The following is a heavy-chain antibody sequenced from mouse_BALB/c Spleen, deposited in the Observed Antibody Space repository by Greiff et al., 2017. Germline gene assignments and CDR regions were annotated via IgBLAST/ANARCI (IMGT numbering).Heavy chain of an antibody. CDR1: GFTFSSFG. J-gene: IGHJ3*01. V-gene: IGHV5-17*02. CDR2: ISSGSSTI. CDR3: ARELTTGFPWFAY. Sequence: EVQLVESGGGLVQPGGSRKLSCAASGFTFSSFGMHWVRQAPEKGLEWVAYISSGSSTIYYADTVKGRFTISRDNPKNTLFLQMTSLRSEDTAMYYCARELTTGFPWFAYWGQGTLVTVSA. D-gene: IGHD1-1*01.